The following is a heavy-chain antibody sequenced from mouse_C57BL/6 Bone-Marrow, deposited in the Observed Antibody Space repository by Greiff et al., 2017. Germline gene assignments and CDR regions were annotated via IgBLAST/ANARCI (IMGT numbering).Heavy chain of an antibody. V-gene: IGHV1-55*01. J-gene: IGHJ4*01. CDR2: IYPGSGST. D-gene: IGHD1-1*01. Sequence: QVQLKESGAELVKPGASVKMSCKASGYTFTSYWITWVKQRPGQGLEWIGDIYPGSGSTNYNEKFKSKATLTVDTSSSTAYMQLSSLTSEDSAVYYCANYYYAMDYWGQGTSVTVSS. CDR1: GYTFTSYW. CDR3: ANYYYAMDY.